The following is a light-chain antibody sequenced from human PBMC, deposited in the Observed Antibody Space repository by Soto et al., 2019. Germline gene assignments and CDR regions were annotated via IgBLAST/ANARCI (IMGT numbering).Light chain of an antibody. CDR3: QQRSEWPLGT. V-gene: IGKV3-11*01. J-gene: IGKJ5*01. CDR1: QSVSNY. CDR2: DTS. Sequence: EIVLTQSPATLSLSPGERATLSCLASQSVSNYLAWYQQKPGQAPRLLIYDTSNRATGIPSRFSGSASGTDFTLTISSLEPEDIAVYYCQQRSEWPLGTFGQGTRLEI.